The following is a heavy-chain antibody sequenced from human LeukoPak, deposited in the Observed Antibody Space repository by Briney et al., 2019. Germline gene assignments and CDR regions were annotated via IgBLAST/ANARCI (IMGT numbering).Heavy chain of an antibody. J-gene: IGHJ4*02. CDR3: VREDCSSTSCDTVFDY. CDR2: INPKSGGT. CDR1: GYTFTGYY. Sequence: ASVKVSCKASGYTFTGYYMHWLRQAPAQGLELMGWINPKSGGTNYAQKFQGRVTMTRDTSISTAYMELSRLRSDDTAVYYCVREDCSSTSCDTVFDYWGQGTLVTVSS. V-gene: IGHV1-2*02. D-gene: IGHD2-2*02.